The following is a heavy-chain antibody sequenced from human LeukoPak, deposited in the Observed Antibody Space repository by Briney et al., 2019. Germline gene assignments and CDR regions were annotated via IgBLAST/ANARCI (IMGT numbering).Heavy chain of an antibody. J-gene: IGHJ4*02. CDR3: ARARWQLVPYFDS. Sequence: ASVKVSCKASGYTFTDYYMHWVRQAPGQGLEWMGWINPNSGGTNFAQKFQGRVAMTRDTSISTAYMELGSLRADDTAVYYCARARWQLVPYFDSWGQGTLVTVSS. CDR2: INPNSGGT. CDR1: GYTFTDYY. D-gene: IGHD6-6*01. V-gene: IGHV1-2*02.